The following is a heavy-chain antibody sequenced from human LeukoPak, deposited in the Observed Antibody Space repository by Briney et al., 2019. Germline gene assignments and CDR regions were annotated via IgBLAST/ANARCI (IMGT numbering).Heavy chain of an antibody. D-gene: IGHD3-16*01. Sequence: SSETLSLTCTVSGGSISSYYWSWIRQPPGKGLEWIGYIYYSGSTNYNPSLKSRVTISVDTSKNQFSLKLSSVTAADTAVYYCAGGKSDYDYWGRGTLVTVSS. CDR3: AGGKSDYDY. CDR2: IYYSGST. CDR1: GGSISSYY. V-gene: IGHV4-59*01. J-gene: IGHJ4*02.